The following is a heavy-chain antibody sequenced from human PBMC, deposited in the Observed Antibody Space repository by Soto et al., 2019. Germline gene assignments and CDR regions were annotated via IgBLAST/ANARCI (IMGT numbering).Heavy chain of an antibody. D-gene: IGHD3-10*01. J-gene: IGHJ3*02. CDR3: ARVWGGAFDI. CDR1: GGSISSYY. Sequence: QVQLQESGPGLVKPSETLSLTCTVSGGSISSYYWSWIRQPPGKGLEWIGYIYYSGSTNYNPSLKRRVTISVDTSTNQCSLKLSSVTAADTAVYYCARVWGGAFDIWGQGTMVTVSS. V-gene: IGHV4-59*01. CDR2: IYYSGST.